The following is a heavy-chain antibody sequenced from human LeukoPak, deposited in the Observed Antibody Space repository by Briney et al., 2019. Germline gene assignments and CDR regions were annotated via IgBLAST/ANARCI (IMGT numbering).Heavy chain of an antibody. CDR1: GYTFTSYG. CDR3: ARDTKYSGSPNFDY. Sequence: ASVKVTCKASGYTFTSYGISWVRQAPGQGLEWMGWISAYNGNTNYAQKLQGRVTMTTDTSTSTAYMELRSLRSDDTAVYYCARDTKYSGSPNFDYWGQGTLVTVSS. J-gene: IGHJ4*02. V-gene: IGHV1-18*01. CDR2: ISAYNGNT. D-gene: IGHD1-26*01.